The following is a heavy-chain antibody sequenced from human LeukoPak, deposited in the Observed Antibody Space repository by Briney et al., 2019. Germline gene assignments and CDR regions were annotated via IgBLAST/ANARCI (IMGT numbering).Heavy chain of an antibody. Sequence: GGSLRLSCAASGFTFSNAWMTWVRQAPGKGLEWVGRIKSKTDGGTTDYAAPVKGGFTVSRDDSKNTLYLQMNSLKTEDTAVYYCTTGFWYGGPRDYWGQGTLVTVSS. CDR3: TTGFWYGGPRDY. V-gene: IGHV3-15*01. CDR1: GFTFSNAW. D-gene: IGHD3-3*01. CDR2: IKSKTDGGTT. J-gene: IGHJ4*02.